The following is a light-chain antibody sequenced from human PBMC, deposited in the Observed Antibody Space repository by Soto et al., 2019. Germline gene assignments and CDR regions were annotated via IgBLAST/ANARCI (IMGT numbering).Light chain of an antibody. V-gene: IGKV3-15*01. CDR3: QQYDYWPRT. CDR1: QSISSN. Sequence: EVVMTQSPATLSVSPGESATLSCRASQSISSNKLAWYQQKPGQAPRLLLFGVSNRATGIPARFSGSGSGTDFTLTISSLQSEDFEVYYCQQYDYWPRTFGQGTTVDIK. CDR2: GVS. J-gene: IGKJ1*01.